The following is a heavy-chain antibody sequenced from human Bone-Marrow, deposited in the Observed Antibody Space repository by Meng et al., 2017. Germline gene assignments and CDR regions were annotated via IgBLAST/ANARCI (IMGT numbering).Heavy chain of an antibody. J-gene: IGHJ4*02. D-gene: IGHD5-18*01. CDR2: IIPIFGTA. CDR1: GGTFSSYA. CDR3: ARGGYSYGLVGIFDY. V-gene: IGHV1-69*06. Sequence: QVQLGQSGAEGKKPGSSVKVSCKASGGTFSSYAISWVRQAPGQGLEWMGGIIPIFGTANYAQKFQGRVTITADKSTSTAYMELSSLRSEDTAVYYCARGGYSYGLVGIFDYWGQGTLVTVSS.